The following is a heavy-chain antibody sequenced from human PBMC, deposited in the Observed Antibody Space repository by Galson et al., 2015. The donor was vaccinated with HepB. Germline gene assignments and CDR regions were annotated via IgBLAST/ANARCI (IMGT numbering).Heavy chain of an antibody. CDR3: ARGRGRSGYERVGSFDH. V-gene: IGHV3-53*01. J-gene: IGHJ4*02. Sequence: SLRLSCAASGFTVSSNYMTWVRQAPGKGLECVSVIYSGVSAYHADSVKGRFTVPRDNSKNTVYLQMNSLRTEDTAVYYCARGRGRSGYERVGSFDHWGQGTLVTVSS. CDR1: GFTVSSNY. D-gene: IGHD5-12*01. CDR2: IYSGVSA.